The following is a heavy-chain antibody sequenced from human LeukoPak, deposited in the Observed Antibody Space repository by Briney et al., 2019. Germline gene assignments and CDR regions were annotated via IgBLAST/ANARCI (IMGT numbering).Heavy chain of an antibody. J-gene: IGHJ4*02. Sequence: SVKVSCKASGGTFSNYAFSLVRQAPGQGLEWMGAIVPIIARANYAQRFQGRVTIIADDSTSTVYMELSSLRSEDTAVYYCARARHSFHDSSGYYYAFDYWGQGTLVTVSS. CDR2: IVPIIARA. V-gene: IGHV1-69*13. D-gene: IGHD3-22*01. CDR3: ARARHSFHDSSGYYYAFDY. CDR1: GGTFSNYA.